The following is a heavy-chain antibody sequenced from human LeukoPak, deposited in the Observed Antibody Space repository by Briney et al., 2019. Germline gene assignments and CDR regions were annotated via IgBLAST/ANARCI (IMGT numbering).Heavy chain of an antibody. V-gene: IGHV3-74*01. Sequence: GGSLRLSCAASGLTVSSNCMSWVRQAPGKGLVWVSRINSDGSSTSYADSVNGLFTISRDNAKNTLYLQMNSMRAEDTAVYYCARGTINYYYYYMDVWGKGTTVTVSS. D-gene: IGHD5-24*01. CDR3: ARGTINYYYYYMDV. CDR2: INSDGSST. CDR1: GLTVSSNC. J-gene: IGHJ6*03.